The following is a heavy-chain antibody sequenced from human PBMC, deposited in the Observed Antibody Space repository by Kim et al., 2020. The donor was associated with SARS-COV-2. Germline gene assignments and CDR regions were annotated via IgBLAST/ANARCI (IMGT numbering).Heavy chain of an antibody. CDR1: GGSFSGYY. V-gene: IGHV4-34*01. J-gene: IGHJ6*02. CDR3: ARGRRDRYGSGSYYRLPYYGMDV. Sequence: SETLSLTCAVYGGSFSGYYWSWIRQPPGKGLEWIGEINHSGSTNYNPSLKSRVTISVDTSKNQFSLKLSSVTAADTAVYYCARGRRDRYGSGSYYRLPYYGMDVWGQGTTVTVSS. CDR2: INHSGST. D-gene: IGHD3-10*01.